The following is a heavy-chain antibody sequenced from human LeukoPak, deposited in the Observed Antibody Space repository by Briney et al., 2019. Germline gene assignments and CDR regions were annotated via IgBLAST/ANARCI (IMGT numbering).Heavy chain of an antibody. CDR1: GGAIDSGTYY. CDR2: IDTSGST. CDR3: ATYMVRGVVMHAFDI. Sequence: PSQTLSLTXTVSGGAIDSGTYYWTWIGQPAGKGLEWIGGIDTSGSTNYNPSLKSRVTISVDTSKNQFSLKLSSVTAADTAVYYCATYMVRGVVMHAFDIWGQGTMVTVSS. D-gene: IGHD3-10*01. V-gene: IGHV4-61*02. J-gene: IGHJ3*02.